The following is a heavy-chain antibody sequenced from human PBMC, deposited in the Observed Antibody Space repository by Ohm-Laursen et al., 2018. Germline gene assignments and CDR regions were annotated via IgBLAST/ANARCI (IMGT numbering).Heavy chain of an antibody. V-gene: IGHV3-21*01. CDR3: AKDDYDRVSSGYYFDH. J-gene: IGHJ4*02. D-gene: IGHD3-10*02. CDR2: ISSTSNHI. CDR1: GSAFSDYS. Sequence: SLRLSCSASGSAFSDYSMNWVRQAPGKGLERVASISSTSNHIHYVDSVWGRFTISRDNAENSLYLEMNSLRVEDTAVYYCAKDDYDRVSSGYYFDHWGQGTLVSVSS.